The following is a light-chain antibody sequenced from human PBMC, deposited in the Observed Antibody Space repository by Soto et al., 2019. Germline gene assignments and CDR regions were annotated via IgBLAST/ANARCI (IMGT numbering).Light chain of an antibody. CDR3: QQYGNSPWT. CDR2: GAS. Sequence: EIVLTQSPGTLSLSPGDISTLSCRASAGLGSNFLAWYQQKPGQAPRLFIYGASTRATGIPDRFSGSGSVTDFTLTISRLEPEDFAVYYCQQYGNSPWTFGQGTKVDIK. CDR1: AGLGSNF. J-gene: IGKJ1*01. V-gene: IGKV3-20*01.